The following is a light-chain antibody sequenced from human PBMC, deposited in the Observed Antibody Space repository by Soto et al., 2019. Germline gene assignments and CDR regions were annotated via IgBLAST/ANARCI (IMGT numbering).Light chain of an antibody. CDR3: QQSYSTPRFT. CDR2: AAS. J-gene: IGKJ3*01. Sequence: DIQMTQSPSSLSASVGDRVTITCRASQSISSYLNWYQQKPGKAPKLLIYAASSLQSGVPSRSSGSGSGTDFTPTISSLQPEDFATYYCQQSYSTPRFTFGPGTKVDIK. V-gene: IGKV1-39*01. CDR1: QSISSY.